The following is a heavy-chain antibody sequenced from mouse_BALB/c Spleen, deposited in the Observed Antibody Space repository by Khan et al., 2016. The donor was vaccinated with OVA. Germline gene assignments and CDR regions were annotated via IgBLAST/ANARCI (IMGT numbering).Heavy chain of an antibody. J-gene: IGHJ3*01. CDR1: GYSITSDYA. CDR3: VRGRSY. CDR2: INYSGST. Sequence: EVQLQESGPGLVKPSQSLSLTCTVTGYSITSDYAWNWIRQFPGNRLEWMGYINYSGSTSKSPSLKSRISITRDTSKNQIFLQLNSVTTEDTATYYCVRGRSYWGQGTLVTVSA. V-gene: IGHV3-2*02.